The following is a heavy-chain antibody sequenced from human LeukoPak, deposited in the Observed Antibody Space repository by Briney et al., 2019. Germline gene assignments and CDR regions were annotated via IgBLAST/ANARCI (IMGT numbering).Heavy chain of an antibody. V-gene: IGHV1-46*01. CDR1: GYTFTSYY. Sequence: GASVKVSCKASGYTFTSYYMHWVRQAPGQGLEWMGIINPSGGSTSYAQKFQGRVTMTRDMSTSTVYMELSSLRSEDTAVYYCARDGPRYGSGSLEARNWGQGTLVTVSS. CDR3: ARDGPRYGSGSLEARN. CDR2: INPSGGST. J-gene: IGHJ4*02. D-gene: IGHD3-10*01.